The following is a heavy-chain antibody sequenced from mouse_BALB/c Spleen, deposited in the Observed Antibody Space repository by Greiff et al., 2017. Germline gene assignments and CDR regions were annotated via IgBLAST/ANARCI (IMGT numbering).Heavy chain of an antibody. D-gene: IGHD2-4*01. V-gene: IGHV2-9*02. CDR1: GFSLTSYG. CDR2: IWAGGST. Sequence: VKLMESGPGLVAPSQSLSITCTVSGFSLTSYGVHWVRQPPGKGLEWLGVIWAGGSTNYNSALMSRLSISKDNSKSQVFLKMNSLQTDDTAMYYCARVSTMITWDAMDYWGQGTSVTVSS. CDR3: ARVSTMITWDAMDY. J-gene: IGHJ4*01.